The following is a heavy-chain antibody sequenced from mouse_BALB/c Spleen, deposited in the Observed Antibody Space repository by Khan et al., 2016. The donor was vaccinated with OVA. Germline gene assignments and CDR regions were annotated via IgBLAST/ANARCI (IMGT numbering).Heavy chain of an antibody. J-gene: IGHJ2*01. V-gene: IGHV1-7*01. CDR1: GYTFTTYW. CDR2: INPTSGFT. Sequence: EDGAELAKPGASVKMSCKASGYTFTTYWMHWVKQRPGQGLEWIGYINPTSGFTDYNQKFKDKATLTADKSSSTAYMQLSSLTSDDSAVYYCARDRIDYWGQGTTLTVSS. CDR3: ARDRIDY.